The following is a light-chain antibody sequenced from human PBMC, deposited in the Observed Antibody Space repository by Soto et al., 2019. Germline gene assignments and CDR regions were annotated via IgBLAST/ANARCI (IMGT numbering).Light chain of an antibody. CDR2: DVT. Sequence: QSVLTQPRSVSGSPGQSVTISCSGTSIDVDDYVSWYQQHPGKAPKVIIYDVTERPSGVPNRFSGSKSGNTASLTISGLQAEDEADYYCCSYAGSSTYVFGTGTKVTVL. CDR1: SIDVDDY. CDR3: CSYAGSSTYV. V-gene: IGLV2-11*01. J-gene: IGLJ1*01.